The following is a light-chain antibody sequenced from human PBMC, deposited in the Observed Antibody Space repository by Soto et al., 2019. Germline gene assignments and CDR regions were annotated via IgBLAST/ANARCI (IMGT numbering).Light chain of an antibody. Sequence: VAMTHSPLSLPATLGQPASTSCRSSQSLVYSDGNTYLNWFQKRPGQSPRWLIYKVSNRDSGVPDRFSGSGSGSDFTLKISRVEAEDVGVYYCMQGTHSPPNFGGGTKVEIK. CDR3: MQGTHSPPN. CDR2: KVS. J-gene: IGKJ4*01. CDR1: QSLVYSDGNTY. V-gene: IGKV2-30*01.